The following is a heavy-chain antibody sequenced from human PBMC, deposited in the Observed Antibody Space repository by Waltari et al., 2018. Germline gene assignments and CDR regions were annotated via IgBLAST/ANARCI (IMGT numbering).Heavy chain of an antibody. D-gene: IGHD4-17*01. CDR3: VTSTGTVTSGFYYYYMDV. J-gene: IGHJ6*03. V-gene: IGHV4-38-2*02. Sequence: HVQLQESGPGLVKPSETLSLTCTVSGYSISSGYYWGWIRQPPGKGLDWIGSIYHSGSTNYNPSLKSRVTLSVDTSKNLFSLKLNSVTAADTAVYYCVTSTGTVTSGFYYYYMDVWAKGTTVTVSS. CDR2: IYHSGST. CDR1: GYSISSGYY.